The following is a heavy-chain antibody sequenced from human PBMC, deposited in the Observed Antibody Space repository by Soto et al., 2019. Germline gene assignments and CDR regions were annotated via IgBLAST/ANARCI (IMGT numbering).Heavy chain of an antibody. CDR1: GFTFSSYD. D-gene: IGHD2-15*01. Sequence: GGSLRLSCAASGFTFSSYDMHWVRQATGKGLEWASAIGTAGDTYYPGSVKGRFTISRENAKNSLYLQMNSLRAGDTAVYYCARASGGYYMDVWGKGTTVTVSS. CDR3: ARASGGYYMDV. V-gene: IGHV3-13*01. J-gene: IGHJ6*03. CDR2: IGTAGDT.